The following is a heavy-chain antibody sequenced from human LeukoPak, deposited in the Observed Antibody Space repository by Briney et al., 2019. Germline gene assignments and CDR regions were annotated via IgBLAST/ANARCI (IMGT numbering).Heavy chain of an antibody. J-gene: IGHJ6*04. CDR1: GGSISSGDYY. Sequence: SETLSPTCTVSGGSISSGDYYWSWIRQPPGKGLEWIGYIYYSGSTYYNPSLKSRVTISVDTSKNQFSLKLSSVTAADTAVYYCARAWGDYYGMDVWGKGTTVTVSS. D-gene: IGHD1-26*01. CDR2: IYYSGST. V-gene: IGHV4-30-4*01. CDR3: ARAWGDYYGMDV.